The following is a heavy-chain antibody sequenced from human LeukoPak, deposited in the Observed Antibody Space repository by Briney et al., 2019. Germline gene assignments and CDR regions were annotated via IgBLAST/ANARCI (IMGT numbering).Heavy chain of an antibody. CDR1: GFTFSSYW. D-gene: IGHD6-6*01. V-gene: IGHV3-21*01. Sequence: PGGSLRLSCAASGFTFSSYWMSWVRQAPGKGLEWVSSISSSSSYIYYADSVKGRFTISRDNAKNSLYLQMNSLRAEDTAVYYCARDWGRTSSSNGMDVWGQGTTVTVSS. J-gene: IGHJ6*02. CDR2: ISSSSSYI. CDR3: ARDWGRTSSSNGMDV.